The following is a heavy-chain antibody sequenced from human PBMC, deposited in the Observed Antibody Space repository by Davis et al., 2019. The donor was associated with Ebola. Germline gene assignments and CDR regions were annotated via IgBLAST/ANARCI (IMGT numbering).Heavy chain of an antibody. V-gene: IGHV3-23*01. J-gene: IGHJ6*02. Sequence: PGGSLRLSCAASGFTFSSYAMSWVRQAPGKGLEWVSAISGSGGSTYYADSVKGRFTISRDNSKNTLYLQMNSLRAEDTAVYYCARFTLVLNTVTDYYYYGMDVWGQGTTVTVSS. CDR3: ARFTLVLNTVTDYYYYGMDV. CDR2: ISGSGGST. CDR1: GFTFSSYA. D-gene: IGHD4-11*01.